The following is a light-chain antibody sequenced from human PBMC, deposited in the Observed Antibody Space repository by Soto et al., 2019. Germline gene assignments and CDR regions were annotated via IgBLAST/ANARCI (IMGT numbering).Light chain of an antibody. Sequence: AIQMTQSPSSLSASVRDRVTITCRASQGIRNDLGWYQQKPGKAPKLLIYAASSLQSGVPSRFSGSGSGTDFTLTTSSLQPEDFATYYCLQDYNYPRTFGQGTKVDIK. V-gene: IGKV1-6*01. CDR1: QGIRND. CDR3: LQDYNYPRT. CDR2: AAS. J-gene: IGKJ1*01.